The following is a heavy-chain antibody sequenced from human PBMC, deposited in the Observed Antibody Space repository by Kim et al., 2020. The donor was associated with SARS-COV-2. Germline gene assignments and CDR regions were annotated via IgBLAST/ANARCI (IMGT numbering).Heavy chain of an antibody. CDR3: ARGGRFGELSDHYFDY. Sequence: SETLSLTCAVYGGSFSGYYWSWIRQPPGKGLEWIGEINHSGSTNYNPSLKSRVTISVDTSKNQFSLKLSSVTAADTAVYYCARGGRFGELSDHYFDYWGQGTLVTVSS. CDR2: INHSGST. D-gene: IGHD3-10*01. CDR1: GGSFSGYY. J-gene: IGHJ4*02. V-gene: IGHV4-34*01.